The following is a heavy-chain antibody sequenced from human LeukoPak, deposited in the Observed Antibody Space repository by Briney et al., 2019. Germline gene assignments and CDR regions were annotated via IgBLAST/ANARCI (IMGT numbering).Heavy chain of an antibody. V-gene: IGHV3-30*18. D-gene: IGHD3-10*01. CDR2: ISYDGSNK. J-gene: IGHJ4*02. CDR1: GFTFSSYG. Sequence: GESLRLSCAASGFTFSSYGMHWVRQAPGKGLEWVAVISYDGSNKYYADSVKGRFTISRDNSKNTLYLQMNSLRAEDTAVYYCAKDAGHYGSGSPYFDYWGQGTLVTVSS. CDR3: AKDAGHYGSGSPYFDY.